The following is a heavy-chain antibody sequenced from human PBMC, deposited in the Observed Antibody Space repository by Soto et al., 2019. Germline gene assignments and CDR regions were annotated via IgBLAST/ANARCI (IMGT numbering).Heavy chain of an antibody. CDR1: GYTFTTYG. V-gene: IGHV1-18*04. D-gene: IGHD5-18*01. Sequence: QVQLVQSGAEVKKPGASVKVSCKASGYTFTTYGIGWVRQAPGQGLEWMGWINNSGNTNYAQKFQGRVTLTTNTTTRTAYMGVRSLGSDDTAVYYGARGRGGGYSYGYGYYYYGMDVWGQGTTVTVSS. J-gene: IGHJ6*02. CDR3: ARGRGGGYSYGYGYYYYGMDV. CDR2: INNSGNT.